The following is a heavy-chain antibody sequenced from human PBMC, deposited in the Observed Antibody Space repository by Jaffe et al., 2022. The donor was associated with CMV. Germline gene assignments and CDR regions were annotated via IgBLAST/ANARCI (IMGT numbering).Heavy chain of an antibody. CDR2: ISGSGGST. V-gene: IGHV3-23*01. CDR3: AKASPYCSSTSCLGGYYYYGMDV. D-gene: IGHD2-2*01. J-gene: IGHJ6*02. CDR1: GFTFSSYA. Sequence: EVQLLESGGGLVQPGGSLRLSCAASGFTFSSYAMSWVRQAPGKGLEWVSAISGSGGSTYYADSVKGRFTISRDNSKNTLYLQMNSLRAEDTAVYYCAKASPYCSSTSCLGGYYYYGMDVWGQGTTVTVSS.